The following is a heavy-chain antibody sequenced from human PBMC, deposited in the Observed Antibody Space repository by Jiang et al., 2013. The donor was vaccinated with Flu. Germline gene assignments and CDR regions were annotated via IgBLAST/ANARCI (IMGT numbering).Heavy chain of an antibody. J-gene: IGHJ6*03. CDR2: IYPGDSDT. V-gene: IGHV5-51*01. CDR1: GYSFTSYW. Sequence: QLVESGAEVKXPGESLRISCKGSGYSFTSYWIGWVRQMPGKGLEWMGIIYPGDSDTRYSPSLQGQVTISADKSISTAYLQWNSLKASDTAMYYCARQVELRHNYYYYFMDVWGRGTTVIVSS. D-gene: IGHD1-7*01. CDR3: ARQVELRHNYYYYFMDV.